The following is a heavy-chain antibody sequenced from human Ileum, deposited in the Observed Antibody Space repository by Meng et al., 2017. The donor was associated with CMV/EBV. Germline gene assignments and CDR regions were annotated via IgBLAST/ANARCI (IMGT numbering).Heavy chain of an antibody. Sequence: QGQLVQSGAEVKKPGASVKVSCKASGYTFTAYYIYWVRQAPGQGLEWMGWINPNGGGINYAQKFQGRVTMTRDTSISTAYMELSGLRYDDTAVYYCARAPYSGDYTRWDYWDLGTLVTVPQ. CDR2: INPNGGGI. CDR3: ARAPYSGDYTRWDY. J-gene: IGHJ4*02. D-gene: IGHD1-26*01. CDR1: GYTFTAYY. V-gene: IGHV1-2*02.